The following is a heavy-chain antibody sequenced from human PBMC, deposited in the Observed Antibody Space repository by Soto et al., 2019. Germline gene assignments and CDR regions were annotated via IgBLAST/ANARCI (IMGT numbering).Heavy chain of an antibody. J-gene: IGHJ4*02. D-gene: IGHD5-12*01. CDR2: IFWDDDK. V-gene: IGHV2-5*02. Sequence: QITLKESGPTLVKPTQTLTLTCTFSGFSLSTSGVGVGWVRQPPGKALEWLALIFWDDDKHYSPSLKSTVTITKNTTKNQGVLTMTNRDPVDTATYYCAHRDGYNYYHFEYWGQGTLVTVSS. CDR1: GFSLSTSGVG. CDR3: AHRDGYNYYHFEY.